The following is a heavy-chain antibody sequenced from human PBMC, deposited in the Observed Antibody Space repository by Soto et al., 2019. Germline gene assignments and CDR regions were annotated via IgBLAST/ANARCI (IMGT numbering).Heavy chain of an antibody. J-gene: IGHJ5*02. CDR1: GAALNSGNYY. D-gene: IGHD5-18*01. CDR2: IYVTGAV. CDR3: AKRMTWIQLWPRGYNWFDP. V-gene: IGHV4-31*03. Sequence: SATLSLTCSVSGAALNSGNYYWSWIRQVPGKGLEWIGHIYVTGAVDYNPSLRDRITISQDTSERQFSLKLSSVTAADTAVYYCAKRMTWIQLWPRGYNWFDPWGQGTLVTVSS.